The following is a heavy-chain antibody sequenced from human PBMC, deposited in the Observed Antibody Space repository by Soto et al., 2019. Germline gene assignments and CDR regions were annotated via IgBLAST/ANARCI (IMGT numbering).Heavy chain of an antibody. J-gene: IGHJ4*02. CDR1: GDSITTYY. Sequence: QVQLQESGTGLVKPSETLSLTCIVSGDSITTYYWSWIRQPPGKGLEWIGYIYNRGNTHYNPSLESRVTILLDTSKNQVSLKLSAVTAADTAVYYCASHYEVSSARFDYWGQGTLVTVSS. D-gene: IGHD2-2*01. CDR3: ASHYEVSSARFDY. V-gene: IGHV4-59*01. CDR2: IYNRGNT.